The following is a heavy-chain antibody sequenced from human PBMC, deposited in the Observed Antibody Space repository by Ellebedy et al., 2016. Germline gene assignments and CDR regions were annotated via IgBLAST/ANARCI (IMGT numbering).Heavy chain of an antibody. Sequence: PETLSLTCTVSGGSISNSYWSWIRQPPGKGLEWIGYIYNSGSTNYNPSLKSRVTISVDTSKNQFSLRLSSVTVADTAVYYCARTGYTSGWYPAYYFDNWGQGILVTVSS. D-gene: IGHD6-19*01. J-gene: IGHJ4*02. CDR3: ARTGYTSGWYPAYYFDN. CDR2: IYNSGST. CDR1: GGSISNSY. V-gene: IGHV4-59*01.